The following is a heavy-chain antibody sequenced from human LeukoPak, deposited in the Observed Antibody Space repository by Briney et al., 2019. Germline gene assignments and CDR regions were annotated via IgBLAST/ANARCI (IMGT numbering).Heavy chain of an antibody. D-gene: IGHD3-3*01. Sequence: GGSLRLSCAASGFTFSDYYMSWIRQAPGKGLEWVSYISSSGSTIYYADSVKGRFTISRDNAKNSLYLQMNSLRAEDTAVYYCARSRSNYDFWSGYYGYWGQGTLVTVSS. CDR1: GFTFSDYY. J-gene: IGHJ4*02. V-gene: IGHV3-11*01. CDR2: ISSSGSTI. CDR3: ARSRSNYDFWSGYYGY.